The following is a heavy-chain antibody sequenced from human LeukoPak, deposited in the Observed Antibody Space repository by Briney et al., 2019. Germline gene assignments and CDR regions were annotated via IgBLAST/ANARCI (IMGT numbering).Heavy chain of an antibody. J-gene: IGHJ4*02. V-gene: IGHV1-2*02. Sequence: SSVQVSCKASGYTFSDYYIHWVGQAPGQGLEWMAWINPRNGDTNYAQKFQGGVTMPMDTSISTAYMELTRLISDDTAVYYCARVGSSGWYVHPTLDYWGQGTLVTVSS. CDR2: INPRNGDT. CDR3: ARVGSSGWYVHPTLDY. CDR1: GYTFSDYY. D-gene: IGHD6-19*01.